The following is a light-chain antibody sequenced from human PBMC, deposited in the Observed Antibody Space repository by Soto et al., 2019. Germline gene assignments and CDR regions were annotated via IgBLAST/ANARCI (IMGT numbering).Light chain of an antibody. CDR2: SNN. Sequence: QLVLTQAPSASGTPGQRVTISCSGSSSNIGSNTVNWYQHLPGTAPRLLIYSNNQRPSGVPDRFSGSKSGTSASLAISGLQSEDEADYYCAAWDDSLKALVFGGGTKLTVL. V-gene: IGLV1-44*01. J-gene: IGLJ3*02. CDR3: AAWDDSLKALV. CDR1: SSNIGSNT.